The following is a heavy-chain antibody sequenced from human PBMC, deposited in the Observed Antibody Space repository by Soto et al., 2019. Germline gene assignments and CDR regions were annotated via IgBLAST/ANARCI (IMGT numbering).Heavy chain of an antibody. Sequence: VQLLESGGGLVQPGGSLRLSCAASGFPFSSYAMNWVRQAPGKGLEWVSAISGSGGNTYYADSVKGRFTISRDNSKNTLYLQMNSLRADDTALYYCAKRVYYYDRSGYNDFDYWGQGTLVTVSS. CDR3: AKRVYYYDRSGYNDFDY. J-gene: IGHJ4*02. V-gene: IGHV3-23*01. D-gene: IGHD3-22*01. CDR2: ISGSGGNT. CDR1: GFPFSSYA.